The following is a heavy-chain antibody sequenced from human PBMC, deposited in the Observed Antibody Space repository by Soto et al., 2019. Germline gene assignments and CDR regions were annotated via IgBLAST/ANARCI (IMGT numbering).Heavy chain of an antibody. V-gene: IGHV4-38-2*01. J-gene: IGHJ5*02. CDR2: IYHSGRT. CDR1: GDPLKSPYY. CDR3: GRGDTTFGVVTRPYNWFDP. D-gene: IGHD3-3*01. Sequence: PSETLSLTCAVSGDPLKSPYYWCWFRQPPGKGLEWIGSIYHSGRTYLNPSHKSRLSISVETSNSQFSLKLSSVTAADTAVYYCGRGDTTFGVVTRPYNWFDPWGPGTLVTVSS.